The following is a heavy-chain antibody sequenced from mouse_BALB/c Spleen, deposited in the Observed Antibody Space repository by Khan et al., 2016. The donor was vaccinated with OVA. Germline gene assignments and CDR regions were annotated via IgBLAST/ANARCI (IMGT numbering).Heavy chain of an antibody. CDR2: IWSDGIT. V-gene: IGHV2-6*02. Sequence: QVQLKESGPGLVAPSQSLSITCTVSGFSLTTYGVHWVRQPPGKGLEWLVVIWSDGITTYNTALKSRLSISKDNSKSQVFLKMNSLQTDDTAMYYCARGGFYAMDYWGQGASVTVSS. CDR3: ARGGFYAMDY. J-gene: IGHJ4*01. CDR1: GFSLTTYG.